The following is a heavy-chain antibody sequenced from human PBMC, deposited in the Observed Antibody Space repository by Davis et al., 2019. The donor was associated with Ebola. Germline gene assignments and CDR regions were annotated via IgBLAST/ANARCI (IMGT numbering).Heavy chain of an antibody. J-gene: IGHJ6*02. CDR1: GFTFSSYG. V-gene: IGHV3-30*02. CDR3: AKDESEPAALYYYGMDV. CDR2: IWYAGSNK. Sequence: GGSLRLSCAASGFTFSSYGMHWVRQAPGKGLEWVAVIWYAGSNKYYADSVKGRFTISRDNSKNKLYLQMNSLSAEDTAVYYCAKDESEPAALYYYGMDVWGQGTTVTVSS. D-gene: IGHD2-2*01.